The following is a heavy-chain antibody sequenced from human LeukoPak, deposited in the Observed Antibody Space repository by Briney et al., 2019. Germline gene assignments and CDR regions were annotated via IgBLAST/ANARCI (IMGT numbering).Heavy chain of an antibody. J-gene: IGHJ3*02. CDR3: ARDGDWGFGEFVGAFDI. V-gene: IGHV3-53*01. CDR2: IYSGGST. CDR1: GFTVSSNY. D-gene: IGHD3-10*01. Sequence: GGSLRLSCAASGFTVSSNYMSWVRQAPGKGLEWVSVIYSGGSTYYADSVKGRFTISRDNSKNTLHLQMNSLRAEDTAVYYCARDGDWGFGEFVGAFDIWGQGTMVTVSS.